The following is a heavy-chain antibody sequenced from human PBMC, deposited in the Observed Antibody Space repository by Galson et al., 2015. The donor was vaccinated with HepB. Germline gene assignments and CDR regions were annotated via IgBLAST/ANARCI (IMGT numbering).Heavy chain of an antibody. CDR3: ARGGGSSARGMDV. Sequence: SVKVSCKASGYTFTSYDVSWVRQAPGQGLEWMGWISGNNGDTNYAQKLRGRVTVTTDTSTSIAYMELRSLRSDDTAVYYCARGGGSSARGMDVWGQGTTVTVSS. CDR1: GYTFTSYD. CDR2: ISGNNGDT. D-gene: IGHD1-26*01. J-gene: IGHJ6*02. V-gene: IGHV1-18*04.